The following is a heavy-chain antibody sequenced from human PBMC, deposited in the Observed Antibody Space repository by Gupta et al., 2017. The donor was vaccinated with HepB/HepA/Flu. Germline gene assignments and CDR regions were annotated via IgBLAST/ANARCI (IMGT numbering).Heavy chain of an antibody. CDR3: ASRWSGARRIDY. CDR1: GFTFSSYA. Sequence: EVQLLESGGGLVQPGGSLRLSCAASGFTFSSYAMSWVRQAPGKGLEWVSVISAGGGSTYYADSVKGRFTISRDNSKNTLSLQMNSLRAEDTAVYFCASRWSGARRIDYWGQGTLVTVSS. V-gene: IGHV3-23*01. J-gene: IGHJ4*02. D-gene: IGHD2-15*01. CDR2: ISAGGGST.